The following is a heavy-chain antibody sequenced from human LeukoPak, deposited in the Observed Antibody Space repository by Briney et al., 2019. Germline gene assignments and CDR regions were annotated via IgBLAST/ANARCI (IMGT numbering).Heavy chain of an antibody. D-gene: IGHD3-3*01. V-gene: IGHV1-2*02. CDR1: GYTFTGYY. J-gene: IGHJ4*02. Sequence: GASVKVSCKASGYTFTGYYMHWVRQAPGQELEWMGWINPNSGGTNYAQKFQGRVTMTRDTSISTAYMELSRLRSDDTAVYYCARDQSTIFGEASWYFDYWGQGTLVTVSS. CDR3: ARDQSTIFGEASWYFDY. CDR2: INPNSGGT.